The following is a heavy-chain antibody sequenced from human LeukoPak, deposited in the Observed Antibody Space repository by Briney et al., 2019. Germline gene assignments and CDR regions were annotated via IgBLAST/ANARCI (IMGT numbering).Heavy chain of an antibody. V-gene: IGHV1-2*02. Sequence: ASVKVSCKASGYTFTGYYMHWVRQAPGQGLEWMGWINPNSGGTNYAQKFQGRVTMTRDTSISTAYMELSRLRSDDTAVYYCAMYYDILTGYFPNYWGRGTLVTVSS. CDR1: GYTFTGYY. CDR2: INPNSGGT. J-gene: IGHJ4*02. CDR3: AMYYDILTGYFPNY. D-gene: IGHD3-9*01.